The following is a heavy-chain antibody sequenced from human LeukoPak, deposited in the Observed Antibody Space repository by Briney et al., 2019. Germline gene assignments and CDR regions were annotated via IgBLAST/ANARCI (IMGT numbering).Heavy chain of an antibody. Sequence: PGGSLRLSCAASGFTFSSYAMSWVRQAPGKGLEWVSVISGSGGSTYYADSVKGRFTISRDNPKNTLYLQMNSLRAEDTAAYYCAKAGGWFGELLQTSADNWFDPWGQGTLVTVSS. CDR2: ISGSGGST. CDR1: GFTFSSYA. D-gene: IGHD3-10*01. V-gene: IGHV3-23*01. CDR3: AKAGGWFGELLQTSADNWFDP. J-gene: IGHJ5*02.